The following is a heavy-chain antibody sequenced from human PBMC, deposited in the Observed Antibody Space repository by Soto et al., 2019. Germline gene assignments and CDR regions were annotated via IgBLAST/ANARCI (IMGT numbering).Heavy chain of an antibody. V-gene: IGHV3-21*01. CDR1: GFTLGTYT. CDR2: IGTTSSYI. D-gene: IGHD2-21*02. CDR3: ARVMCGDCSTYYYYSMDV. J-gene: IGHJ6*02. Sequence: EVQLVESGGGLVKPGGSLRLSCAASGFTLGTYTMNWVRQAPGKGLEWVSSIGTTSSYIYYADSVRGRFTISRDNARDSLYLQMSSLRAEDTAVYYCARVMCGDCSTYYYYSMDVWGQGTTVTVSS.